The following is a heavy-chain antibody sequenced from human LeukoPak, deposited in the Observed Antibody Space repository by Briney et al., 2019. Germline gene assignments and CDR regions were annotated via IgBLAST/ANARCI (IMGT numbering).Heavy chain of an antibody. D-gene: IGHD6-19*01. CDR3: ATPMKPSSGWRYFDY. CDR1: GFTFDDYA. Sequence: PGRSLRLSCAASGFTFDDYAMHWVRQAPGKGLEWVSGISWNSGNIGYADSVKGRFTISRDNSRNTLYLQMNSLRADDTAVYYCATPMKPSSGWRYFDYWGQGTLVTVSS. CDR2: ISWNSGNI. J-gene: IGHJ4*02. V-gene: IGHV3-9*01.